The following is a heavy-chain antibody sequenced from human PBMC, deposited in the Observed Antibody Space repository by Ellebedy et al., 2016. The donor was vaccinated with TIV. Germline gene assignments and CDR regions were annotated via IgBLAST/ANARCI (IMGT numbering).Heavy chain of an antibody. Sequence: ASVKVSCKASGYTFTSYSLYWVRQAPGQGLEWMGIINPTSGSSNYAQKFQGRVTMTRDTSTSTVYMELSSLRSEDTAVYYCARGDNYYFDSSGYYYSYWGQGTLVTVSS. V-gene: IGHV1-46*01. J-gene: IGHJ4*02. CDR3: ARGDNYYFDSSGYYYSY. CDR2: INPTSGSS. D-gene: IGHD3-22*01. CDR1: GYTFTSYS.